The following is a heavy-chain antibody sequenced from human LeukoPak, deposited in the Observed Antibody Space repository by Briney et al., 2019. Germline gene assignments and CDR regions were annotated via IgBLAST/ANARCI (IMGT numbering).Heavy chain of an antibody. CDR3: ATLLIYGDYRIDY. D-gene: IGHD4-17*01. Sequence: GESLQISCQGSGYCFTSYWIGWVRQLPGKGLAWMGIIYPGDSDTRYSPSFQGQVTISADKSISTAYLQWSSLKASDTAMYYCATLLIYGDYRIDYWGQGTLVTVSS. J-gene: IGHJ4*02. CDR1: GYCFTSYW. CDR2: IYPGDSDT. V-gene: IGHV5-51*01.